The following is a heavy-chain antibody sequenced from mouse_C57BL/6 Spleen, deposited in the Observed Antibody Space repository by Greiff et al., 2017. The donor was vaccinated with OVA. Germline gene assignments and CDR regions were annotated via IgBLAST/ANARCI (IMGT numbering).Heavy chain of an antibody. V-gene: IGHV1-54*01. CDR3: ARSSRLGY. CDR2: VNPGSGGT. CDR1: GYAFTTYF. Sequence: QVQLQQSGAELVRPGTSVKVSCKASGYAFTTYFIEWVKQRPGPGLEWSGVVNPGSGGTNYNEKFKGKATLTADKSSSTAYMQLSSLTSEDSAVYFCARSSRLGYWGQGTLVTVSA. J-gene: IGHJ3*01.